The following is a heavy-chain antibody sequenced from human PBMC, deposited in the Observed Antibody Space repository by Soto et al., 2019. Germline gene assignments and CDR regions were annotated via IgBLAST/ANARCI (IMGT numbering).Heavy chain of an antibody. J-gene: IGHJ4*02. CDR1: GGSISSYY. CDR2: IYYSGST. CDR3: ARRWGYSFDY. D-gene: IGHD7-27*01. V-gene: IGHV4-39*01. Sequence: QLQLQESGPGLVKPSETLSLTCTVSGGSISSYYWGWIRRPPGKGLEWIGSIYYSGSTYYNPSLKTRVTLPVDTSKTPFSLNLSSVTADDTAVYSCARRWGYSFDYWGQGTLVTVSS.